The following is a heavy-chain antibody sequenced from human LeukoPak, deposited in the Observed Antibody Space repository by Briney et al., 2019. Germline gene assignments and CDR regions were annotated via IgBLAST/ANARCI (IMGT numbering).Heavy chain of an antibody. V-gene: IGHV3-33*01. CDR3: ARDYGDYARYYFDY. CDR1: GFTFSSYG. CDR2: IWYDGSNK. Sequence: PGGSLRLSCAASGFTFSSYGMHWVRQAPGKGLEWVAVIWYDGSNKYYADSVKGRFTISRDNSKNTLYLQMNSLRAEDTAVYYCARDYGDYARYYFDYWGQGTLVTVSS. D-gene: IGHD4-17*01. J-gene: IGHJ4*02.